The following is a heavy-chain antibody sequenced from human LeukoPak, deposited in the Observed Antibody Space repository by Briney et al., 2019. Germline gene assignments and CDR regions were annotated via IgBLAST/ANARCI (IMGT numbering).Heavy chain of an antibody. CDR3: ARPTDSSGYHNWFGH. D-gene: IGHD3-22*01. V-gene: IGHV1-2*02. CDR2: INPNSGGT. J-gene: IGHJ5*02. CDR1: GYPFTGYY. Sequence: ASVKVSFKASGYPFTGYYMHWVRQAPGQGLEWMGWINPNSGGTNYSQKFQGRVTITRDTSISTAYMELSRLRSDDTAVYYCARPTDSSGYHNWFGHWGQGTLVTVSS.